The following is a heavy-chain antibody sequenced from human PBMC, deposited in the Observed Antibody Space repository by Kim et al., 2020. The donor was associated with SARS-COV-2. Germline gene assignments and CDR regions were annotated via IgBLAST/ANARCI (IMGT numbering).Heavy chain of an antibody. D-gene: IGHD3-10*01. V-gene: IGHV3-23*01. CDR1: GFTFSSYA. CDR3: AKDPRRITMVRGVIIGNLFDP. J-gene: IGHJ5*02. CDR2: IRGSGGSK. Sequence: GGSLRLSCAASGFTFSSYAMSWVRQAPGKGLEWVSAIRGSGGSKYYADSVKGRFTISRDNSKNTLYLQMNSLRAEDTAVYYCAKDPRRITMVRGVIIGNLFDPWGQGTRVHVSS.